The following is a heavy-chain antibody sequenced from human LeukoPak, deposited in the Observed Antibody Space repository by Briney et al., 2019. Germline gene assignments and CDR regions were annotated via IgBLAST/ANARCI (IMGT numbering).Heavy chain of an antibody. D-gene: IGHD5-18*01. Sequence: GASVKVSCKASGGTFSSYAISWVRQAPGQGLEWMGRIIPIFGTANYAQKFQGRVTITADESTSTAYMELSSLRSEDTAVYYCATYVDTAMVVDAFDIWGQGTMVTVSS. CDR1: GGTFSSYA. CDR2: IIPIFGTA. CDR3: ATYVDTAMVVDAFDI. J-gene: IGHJ3*02. V-gene: IGHV1-69*13.